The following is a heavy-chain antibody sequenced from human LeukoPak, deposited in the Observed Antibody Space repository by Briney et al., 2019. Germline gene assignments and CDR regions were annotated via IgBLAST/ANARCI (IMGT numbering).Heavy chain of an antibody. CDR2: IYYSGST. D-gene: IGHD3-10*01. J-gene: IGHJ4*02. Sequence: SETLSLTCTVSGGSISSYYWSWIRQPPGKGLEWIGYIYYSGSTNYNPSLKSRVTISEDTSKNQFSLKLSSVTAADTAVYSCAREGRGSGLLDYWGQGTLVTVSS. V-gene: IGHV4-59*01. CDR3: AREGRGSGLLDY. CDR1: GGSISSYY.